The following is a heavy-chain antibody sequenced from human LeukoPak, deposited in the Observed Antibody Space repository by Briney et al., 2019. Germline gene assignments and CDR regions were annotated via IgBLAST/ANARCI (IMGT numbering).Heavy chain of an antibody. CDR3: TRGQSYCGADCYSD. J-gene: IGHJ4*02. D-gene: IGHD2-21*02. V-gene: IGHV3-66*01. Sequence: GGSLRLSCAASGFSVSNYYMSWVCQPPGKGLEWVSVMYTGGGRYYGDFVKGRFTISRDNSKNTVFLQMNSLRVEDTALYYCTRGQSYCGADCYSDWGQGTLVTVSS. CDR2: MYTGGGR. CDR1: GFSVSNYY.